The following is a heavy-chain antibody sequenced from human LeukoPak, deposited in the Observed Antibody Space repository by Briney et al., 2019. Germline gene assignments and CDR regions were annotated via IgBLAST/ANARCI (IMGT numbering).Heavy chain of an antibody. Sequence: SETPSLTCTLSGVSISSYYWSWIRQPPGKGREWIGYIYYSGSTNYNPSLKSRVTISVDTSKNQFSLKLSSVTAADTAVYYCARAPYYYDSSGYYSTRGAFDIWGQGTMVTVSS. CDR1: GVSISSYY. V-gene: IGHV4-59*01. CDR3: ARAPYYYDSSGYYSTRGAFDI. CDR2: IYYSGST. J-gene: IGHJ3*02. D-gene: IGHD3-22*01.